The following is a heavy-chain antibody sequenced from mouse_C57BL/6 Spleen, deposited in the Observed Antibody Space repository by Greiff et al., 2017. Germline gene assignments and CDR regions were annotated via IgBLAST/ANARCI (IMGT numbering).Heavy chain of an antibody. Sequence: VQLQQSGAELVRPGASVTLSCKASGYTFTDYEMHWVKQTPVHGLEWIGAIDPETGGTAYNQKFKGKAILTADKSSSTAYMELRSLTSEDSAVYYCTRRKGYEYYYAMDYWGQGTSVTVSS. V-gene: IGHV1-15*01. CDR1: GYTFTDYE. D-gene: IGHD2-2*01. J-gene: IGHJ4*01. CDR2: IDPETGGT. CDR3: TRRKGYEYYYAMDY.